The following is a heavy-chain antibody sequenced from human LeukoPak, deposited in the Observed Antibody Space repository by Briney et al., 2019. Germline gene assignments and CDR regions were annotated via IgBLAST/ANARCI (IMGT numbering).Heavy chain of an antibody. CDR1: GYTFTGYY. Sequence: ASVKVSCKASGYTFTGYYMHWVRQAPGQGLEWMGWINPNSGGTNYAQNFQGRVTMTRDTSISIAYMELSRLRSDDTAMYYCARENSGLCYWGQGSLVTVSS. J-gene: IGHJ4*02. CDR2: INPNSGGT. CDR3: ARENSGLCY. V-gene: IGHV1-2*02. D-gene: IGHD1-26*01.